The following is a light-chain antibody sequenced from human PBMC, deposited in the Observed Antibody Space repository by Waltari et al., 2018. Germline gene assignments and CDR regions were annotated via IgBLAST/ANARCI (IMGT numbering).Light chain of an antibody. J-gene: IGKJ1*01. V-gene: IGKV3-20*01. Sequence: DIVLTQSPGPLSLSLGDRATLSCRASQSVVSNSLAWYQQKPGQAPRLLIYDASSRATGIPDRFSGSGSGTDFTLTISRLEPEDFGVYHCQQYGRSRTFGQGTKVEIK. CDR3: QQYGRSRT. CDR2: DAS. CDR1: QSVVSNS.